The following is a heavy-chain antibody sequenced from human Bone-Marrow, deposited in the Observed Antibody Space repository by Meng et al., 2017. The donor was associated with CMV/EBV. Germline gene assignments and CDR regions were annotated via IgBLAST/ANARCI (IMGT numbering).Heavy chain of an antibody. J-gene: IGHJ4*02. V-gene: IGHV3-21*01. Sequence: GESLKISCAASGFTFSSYSMNWVRQAPGKGLEWVSSISSSSSYIYYADSVKGRFTISRDNAKNSLYLQMNSLRAEDTAVYYCARDRGIPECYYFDYWGQGTPVTGSS. D-gene: IGHD3-3*01. CDR2: ISSSSSYI. CDR1: GFTFSSYS. CDR3: ARDRGIPECYYFDY.